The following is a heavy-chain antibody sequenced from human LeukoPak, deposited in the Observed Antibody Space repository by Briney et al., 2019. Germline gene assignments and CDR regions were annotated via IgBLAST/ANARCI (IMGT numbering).Heavy chain of an antibody. V-gene: IGHV3-21*04. CDR2: ITTSSTYI. CDR1: GFSFSTYN. J-gene: IGHJ4*02. CDR3: TKAPLRSCSGAFCYPFDY. D-gene: IGHD2-8*02. Sequence: GESLRLSCAASGFSFSTYNMNWVRQAPGKGLEWVSSITTSSTYIYYADSVKGRFTVSRDDSRSTLFLQMNSLRVEDTAVYYCTKAPLRSCSGAFCYPFDYWGQGTLVTVSS.